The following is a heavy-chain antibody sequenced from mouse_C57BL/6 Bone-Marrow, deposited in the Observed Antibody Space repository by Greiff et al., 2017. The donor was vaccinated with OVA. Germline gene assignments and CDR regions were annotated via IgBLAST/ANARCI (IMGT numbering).Heavy chain of an antibody. CDR2: ISNGGGST. CDR1: GFTFSDYY. CDR3: ASRIYDGYYGGY. Sequence: EVNVVESGGGLVQPGGSLKLSCAASGFTFSDYYMYWVRQTPEKRLEWVAYISNGGGSTYYPATVKGRFTISRDNAKNTLYLQMRRLKSGDTAMYYFASRIYDGYYGGYWGQGTLVTVSA. D-gene: IGHD2-3*01. J-gene: IGHJ3*01. V-gene: IGHV5-12*01.